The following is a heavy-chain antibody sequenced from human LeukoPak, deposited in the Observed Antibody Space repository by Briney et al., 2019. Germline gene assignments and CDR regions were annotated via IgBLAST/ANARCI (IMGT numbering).Heavy chain of an antibody. V-gene: IGHV1-18*01. Sequence: GASVKVSCKASGCTFTRHGISWLRQPPGQGLDWMGWINAYNGNTKYAPKFQGRVTITTETSTTTAYMELRSLKSDDTAVYYCAGDPSNTSGNYPYFDYWGQGTLVTVSS. D-gene: IGHD3-22*01. CDR1: GCTFTRHG. CDR3: AGDPSNTSGNYPYFDY. J-gene: IGHJ4*02. CDR2: INAYNGNT.